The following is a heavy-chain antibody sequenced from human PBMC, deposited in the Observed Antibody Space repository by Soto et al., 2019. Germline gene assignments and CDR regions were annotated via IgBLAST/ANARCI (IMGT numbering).Heavy chain of an antibody. CDR1: GYNFSSW. D-gene: IGHD3-22*01. V-gene: IGHV5-51*01. J-gene: IGHJ4*01. Sequence: GESLKISCKGSGYNFSSWIGWVRQMPGKGLEWMGIIHPGDSDTRYSPSFQGQVTMSVDKSISTAYLQWSSLKASDTAMYYCVRHDSSGYYLNWGPGALVNVSS. CDR2: IHPGDSDT. CDR3: VRHDSSGYYLN.